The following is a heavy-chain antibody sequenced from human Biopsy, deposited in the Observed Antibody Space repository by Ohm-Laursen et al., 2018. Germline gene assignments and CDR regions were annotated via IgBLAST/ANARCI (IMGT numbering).Heavy chain of an antibody. Sequence: GTLSLTCTVSGGSLNFYYWSWIRQPPGKGLEWIGYMYYSGSTKYSPSLKNRVTVSFDTSRNQFSLKLTSMTPADTAVYYCVRGRSPATYWGQGALGIVSS. CDR1: GGSLNFYY. V-gene: IGHV4-59*01. D-gene: IGHD3-16*01. CDR3: VRGRSPATY. J-gene: IGHJ4*02. CDR2: MYYSGST.